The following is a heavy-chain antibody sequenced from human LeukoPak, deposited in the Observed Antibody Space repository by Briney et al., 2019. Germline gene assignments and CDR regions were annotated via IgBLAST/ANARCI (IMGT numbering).Heavy chain of an antibody. J-gene: IGHJ4*02. V-gene: IGHV3-15*01. D-gene: IGHD2-21*02. CDR2: IKSKTDGGTT. Sequence: GGSLRLSCAASGFTFSNAWMSWVRQAPGKGLYWVGRIKSKTDGGTTDYAAPVKGRFTISRDDSKNTLYLQMNSLKTEDTAVYYCTTEIEERGGDQTLDYWGQGTLVTVSS. CDR3: TTEIEERGGDQTLDY. CDR1: GFTFSNAW.